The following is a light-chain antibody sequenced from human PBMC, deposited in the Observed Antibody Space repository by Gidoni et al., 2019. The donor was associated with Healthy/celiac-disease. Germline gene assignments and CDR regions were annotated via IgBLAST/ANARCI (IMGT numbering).Light chain of an antibody. CDR2: GKN. CDR1: SLRSYY. V-gene: IGLV3-19*01. Sequence: SCELTQDPAVSVALGQTVRITCQGDSLRSYYASWYQQKPGQAPVLVIYGKNNRPSGIPDRFSGSSSGNTASLTITGAQAEDEADFYCNSRDSSGNRVLFGGGTKLTVL. J-gene: IGLJ2*01. CDR3: NSRDSSGNRVL.